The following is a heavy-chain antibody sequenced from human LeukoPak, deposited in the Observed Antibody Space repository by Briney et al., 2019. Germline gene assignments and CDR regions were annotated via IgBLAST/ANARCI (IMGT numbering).Heavy chain of an antibody. Sequence: SETLSLTCTVSGGSISSSSYYWGWIRQPPGKGLEWIGSIYYSGSTYYNPSLKSRVTISVDTFKNQFSLKLSSVTAADTAVYYCARVILVWGSYRSPDYFDYWGQGTLVTVSS. CDR3: ARVILVWGSYRSPDYFDY. J-gene: IGHJ4*02. V-gene: IGHV4-39*07. CDR1: GGSISSSSYY. CDR2: IYYSGST. D-gene: IGHD3-16*02.